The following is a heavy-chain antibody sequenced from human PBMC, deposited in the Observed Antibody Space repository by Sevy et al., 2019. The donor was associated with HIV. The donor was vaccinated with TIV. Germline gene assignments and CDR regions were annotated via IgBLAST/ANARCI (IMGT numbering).Heavy chain of an antibody. J-gene: IGHJ4*02. CDR1: GFTFSKYS. Sequence: GGSLRLSCAASGFTFSKYSMSWVRQPPGKGLEWVSTLSFGCGEINYADSVKGRFTISRDNSKSSVILQMNNLRPEDTAGYYCAREGCTKPHDYWGQGTLVTVSS. V-gene: IGHV3-23*01. CDR2: LSFGCGEI. D-gene: IGHD2-8*01. CDR3: AREGCTKPHDY.